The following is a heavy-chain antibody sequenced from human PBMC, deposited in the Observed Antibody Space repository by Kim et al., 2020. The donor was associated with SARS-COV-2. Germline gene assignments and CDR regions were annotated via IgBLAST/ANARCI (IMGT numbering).Heavy chain of an antibody. J-gene: IGHJ4*02. V-gene: IGHV4-34*01. D-gene: IGHD6-19*01. Sequence: RSLKSRVTISVDMSKNLFSLKLSSVTAADTAVYHCATITGYSSGWYDYWGQGTLVTVSS. CDR3: ATITGYSSGWYDY.